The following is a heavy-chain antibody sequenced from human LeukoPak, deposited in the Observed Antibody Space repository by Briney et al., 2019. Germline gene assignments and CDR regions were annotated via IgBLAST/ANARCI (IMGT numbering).Heavy chain of an antibody. J-gene: IGHJ4*02. V-gene: IGHV4-39*07. D-gene: IGHD1-1*01. CDR3: AREMATGTTAFDY. CDR1: GGSISSSSYY. CDR2: IYYSGGT. Sequence: SETLSLTRTVSGGSISSSSYYWGWIRQPPGKGLEWIGSIYYSGGTYYNPSLKSRVTISVDTSKNRFSLKLSSVTAADTAVYYCAREMATGTTAFDYWGQGTLVTVSS.